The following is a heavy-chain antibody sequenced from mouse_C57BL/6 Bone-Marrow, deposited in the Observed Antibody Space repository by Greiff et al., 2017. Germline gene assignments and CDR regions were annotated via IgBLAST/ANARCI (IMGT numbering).Heavy chain of an antibody. CDR1: GYTFTSYW. V-gene: IGHV1-55*01. CDR3: VRDGSNAWDY. J-gene: IGHJ4*01. D-gene: IGHD1-1*02. CDR2: IYPGSGST. Sequence: VQLQQPGAELVKPGASVKMSCKASGYTFTSYWITWVKQRPGQGLEWIGDIYPGSGSTNYNEKFKGKATLTVDTSSSTAYMQRSSLPSEDSAVYYCVRDGSNAWDYWGQGTSATVSA.